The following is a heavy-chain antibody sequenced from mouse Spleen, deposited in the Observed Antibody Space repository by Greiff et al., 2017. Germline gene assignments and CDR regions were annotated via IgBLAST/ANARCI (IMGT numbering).Heavy chain of an antibody. CDR1: GFTFSDYY. J-gene: IGHJ3*01. CDR2: ISNGGGST. V-gene: IGHV5-12*02. CDR3: ARGDGNYAWFAY. D-gene: IGHD2-1*01. Sequence: EVQLVESGGGLVQPGGSLKLSCATSGFTFSDYYMYWVRQTPEKRLEWVAYISNGGGSTYYPDTVKGRFTISRDNAKNTLYLQMSRLKSEDTAMYYCARGDGNYAWFAYWGQGTLVTVSA.